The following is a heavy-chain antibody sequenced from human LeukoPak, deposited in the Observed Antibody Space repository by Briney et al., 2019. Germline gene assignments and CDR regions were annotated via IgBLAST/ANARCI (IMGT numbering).Heavy chain of an antibody. CDR3: ARDLETDIVVVPAAPMGTTG. Sequence: PGGSLRLSCAASGFTFSSYSMNWVRQAPGKGLEWVSSISSSSSYIYYADSVKGRFTISRDKAKNSLYLQMNSLRAEDTAVYYCARDLETDIVVVPAAPMGTTGWGQGTLVTVSS. V-gene: IGHV3-21*01. J-gene: IGHJ4*02. D-gene: IGHD2-2*01. CDR2: ISSSSSYI. CDR1: GFTFSSYS.